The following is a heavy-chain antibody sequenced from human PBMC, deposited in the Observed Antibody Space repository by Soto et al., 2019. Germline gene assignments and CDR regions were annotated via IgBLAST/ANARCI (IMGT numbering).Heavy chain of an antibody. CDR1: GGTFSSYA. CDR3: AGGTYCDFWSGPNYYYGMDV. D-gene: IGHD3-3*01. Sequence: SVKVSFKASGGTFSSYAISWVRQAPGQGLEWMGGIIPIFGTANYAQKFQGRVTITADESTSTAYMELSSLRSEDTAVYYCAGGTYCDFWSGPNYYYGMDVWGQGTTVTVSS. V-gene: IGHV1-69*13. CDR2: IIPIFGTA. J-gene: IGHJ6*02.